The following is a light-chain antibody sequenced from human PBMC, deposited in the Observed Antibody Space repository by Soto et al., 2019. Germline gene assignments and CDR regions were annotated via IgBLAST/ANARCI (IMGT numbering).Light chain of an antibody. CDR2: GAS. J-gene: IGKJ5*01. CDR1: QSVSSSY. Sequence: EIVLTQSPGTLSLSPGERATLSCRASQSVSSSYLAWYQQKPGQAPRLLIYGASSRATGIPDRFSGSGSGTDFTLTISTLELQDFAVYYCQQCGSLPITFGHGTRLEIK. CDR3: QQCGSLPIT. V-gene: IGKV3-20*01.